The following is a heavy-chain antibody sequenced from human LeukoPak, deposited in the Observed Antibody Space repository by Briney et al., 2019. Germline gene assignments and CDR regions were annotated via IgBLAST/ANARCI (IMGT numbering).Heavy chain of an antibody. Sequence: SETLSLTCTVSGGSISSYYWSWIRQPAGKGLVWIGRIYTSGSTNYNPSLKSRVTMSVDTSKNQFSLKLSSVTAADTAVYYCARDYSGEFDPWGQGTLVTVSS. J-gene: IGHJ5*02. CDR1: GGSISSYY. V-gene: IGHV4-4*07. CDR3: ARDYSGEFDP. CDR2: IYTSGST. D-gene: IGHD4-11*01.